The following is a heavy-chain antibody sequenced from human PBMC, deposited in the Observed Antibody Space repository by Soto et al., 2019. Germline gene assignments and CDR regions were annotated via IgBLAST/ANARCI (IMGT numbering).Heavy chain of an antibody. V-gene: IGHV3-9*01. CDR3: AKDMAHYDFWGNNERALDV. J-gene: IGHJ6*02. Sequence: PGGSLRLSCAASGFTFEDSVMHWVRQAPGKGLEWVSGISWNSDIRAYADSVKGRFTISRDNAKDSVYLQMSSLRAEDTALYYCAKDMAHYDFWGNNERALDVWDQGTTVTVSS. D-gene: IGHD3-3*01. CDR2: ISWNSDIR. CDR1: GFTFEDSV.